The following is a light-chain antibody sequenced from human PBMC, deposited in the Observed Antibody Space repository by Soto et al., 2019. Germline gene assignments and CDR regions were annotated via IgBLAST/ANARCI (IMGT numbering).Light chain of an antibody. Sequence: DIQLTQSPSSVSASVGDSVTITCRATEDVSRWLAWYQQKPGTAPKVVIYTTSRLQTGAPSRFSGSGSGTDFSLTISGLQPEDFSTYYCQQANSFPLTFGPGTKVDI. J-gene: IGKJ3*01. CDR2: TTS. V-gene: IGKV1-12*01. CDR1: EDVSRW. CDR3: QQANSFPLT.